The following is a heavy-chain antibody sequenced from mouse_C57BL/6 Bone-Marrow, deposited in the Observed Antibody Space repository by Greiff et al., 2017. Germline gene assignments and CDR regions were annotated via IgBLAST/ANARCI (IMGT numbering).Heavy chain of an antibody. CDR3: ASGYEYDYAMDY. CDR2: INPNYGTN. V-gene: IGHV1-39*01. D-gene: IGHD2-4*01. CDR1: GYSFTDYN. Sequence: EVKLMESGPELVKPGASVKISCKASGYSFTDYNMNWVKQSNGKSLEWIGVINPNYGTNSYNHKVKGKAKLTVDQSYSPTYMQLNSLTSEYSAADYCASGYEYDYAMDYWGQGTSVTVSA. J-gene: IGHJ4*01.